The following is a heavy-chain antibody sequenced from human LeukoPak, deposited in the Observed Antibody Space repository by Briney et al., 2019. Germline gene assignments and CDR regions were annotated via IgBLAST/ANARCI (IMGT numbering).Heavy chain of an antibody. V-gene: IGHV1-2*06. CDR1: GYTFTGYY. Sequence: ASVKVSCKASGYTFTGYYMHWVRQAPGQGLEWMGRINPNSGGTNYAQKFQGRVTMTRDTSISTAYMELSRLRSEDTAVYYCARDEGYCSSTNCYDDFDYWGQGTLVTVSS. D-gene: IGHD2-2*01. CDR3: ARDEGYCSSTNCYDDFDY. CDR2: INPNSGGT. J-gene: IGHJ4*02.